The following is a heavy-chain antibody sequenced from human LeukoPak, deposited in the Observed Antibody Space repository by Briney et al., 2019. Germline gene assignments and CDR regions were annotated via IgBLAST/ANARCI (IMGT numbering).Heavy chain of an antibody. Sequence: GASVKVSCKASGYTFTSYYMHWVRQAPGQGLEWMGIINPSGGSTSYAQKFQGRVTITADISTSTAYMELNTLTSEDTAVYYCARANDDYADYSYYYYYMDVWGQGATVTVSS. CDR3: ARANDDYADYSYYYYYMDV. CDR2: INPSGGST. CDR1: GYTFTSYY. V-gene: IGHV1-46*01. J-gene: IGHJ6*03. D-gene: IGHD4-17*01.